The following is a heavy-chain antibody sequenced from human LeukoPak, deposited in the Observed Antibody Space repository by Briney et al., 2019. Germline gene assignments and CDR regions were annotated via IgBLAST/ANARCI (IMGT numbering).Heavy chain of an antibody. J-gene: IGHJ5*02. CDR3: ARCPIEMWELPNWFDP. Sequence: SVKVSCKASGYTFTSYGISWVRQAPGQGLEWMGGFIPIFGTANYAQKFQGRVTITADESTSTAYMELSSLRSEDTAVYYCARCPIEMWELPNWFDPWGQGTLVTVSS. CDR1: GYTFTSYG. CDR2: FIPIFGTA. D-gene: IGHD1-26*01. V-gene: IGHV1-69*13.